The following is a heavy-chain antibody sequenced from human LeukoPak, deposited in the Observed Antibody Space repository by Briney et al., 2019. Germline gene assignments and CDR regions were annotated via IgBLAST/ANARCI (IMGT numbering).Heavy chain of an antibody. V-gene: IGHV4-59*08. CDR3: ARRLGSSSTGFDY. D-gene: IGHD2-2*01. J-gene: IGHJ4*02. Sequence: SETLSLTCTVSGGSISSYYWSWIRQPPGKGLEWIGSIHYSASTTYNPSLKSPVTISVDTSKNQFSLKLSSVTAADTAVYYCARRLGSSSTGFDYWGQGTLVTVSS. CDR1: GGSISSYY. CDR2: IHYSAST.